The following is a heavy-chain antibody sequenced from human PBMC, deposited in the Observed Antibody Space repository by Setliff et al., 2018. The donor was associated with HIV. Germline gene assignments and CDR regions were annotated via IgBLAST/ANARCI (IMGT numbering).Heavy chain of an antibody. Sequence: ASVKVSCKASGYTFTGYSMHWVRQAPGQGLEWMGWINPDSGGINFAQKFQGRVTMTRVTSISTAYMELSGLRSDDTAVYYCATNELESDYYYYYMDAWGKGTTVTVSS. CDR3: ATNELESDYYYYYMDA. D-gene: IGHD1-1*01. J-gene: IGHJ6*03. CDR1: GYTFTGYS. CDR2: INPDSGGI. V-gene: IGHV1-2*02.